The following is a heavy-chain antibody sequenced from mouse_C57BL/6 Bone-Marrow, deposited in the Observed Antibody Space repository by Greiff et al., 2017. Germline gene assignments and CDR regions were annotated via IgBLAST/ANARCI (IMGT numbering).Heavy chain of an antibody. Sequence: VQLQQPGAELVKPGASVKLSCKASGYTFTSYWMHWVKQRPGQGLEWIGMIHPNSGSTNYNEKFKSKATLTVDKSSSTAYMQLSSLTSEDSAVYDCASHDGYCERFAYWGQGTLVTVSA. CDR3: ASHDGYCERFAY. J-gene: IGHJ3*01. V-gene: IGHV1-64*01. CDR2: IHPNSGST. CDR1: GYTFTSYW. D-gene: IGHD2-3*01.